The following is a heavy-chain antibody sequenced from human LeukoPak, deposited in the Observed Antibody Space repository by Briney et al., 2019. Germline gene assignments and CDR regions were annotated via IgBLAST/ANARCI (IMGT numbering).Heavy chain of an antibody. V-gene: IGHV3-48*03. CDR2: ISSSGSTI. D-gene: IGHD2-21*02. CDR1: GFTFSSYE. J-gene: IGHJ2*01. CDR3: AKDISPASGVVTGIGPYWYFDL. Sequence: PGGSLRLSCAASGFTFSSYEMNWVRQAPGKGLEWVSYISSSGSTIYYADSVKGRFTISRDNAENSLYLQMNTLRAEDTAFYYCAKDISPASGVVTGIGPYWYFDLWGRGTLVTVSS.